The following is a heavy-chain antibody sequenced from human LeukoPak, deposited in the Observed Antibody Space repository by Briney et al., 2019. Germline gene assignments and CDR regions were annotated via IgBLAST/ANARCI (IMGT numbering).Heavy chain of an antibody. CDR1: EYTFTIYY. D-gene: IGHD6-13*01. J-gene: IGHJ6*03. V-gene: IGHV1-46*01. CDR3: ARGWEYSSSWYYYYYYYMDV. Sequence: GASVKVSCKASEYTFTIYYMHWVRQAPGQGREWMGIINPSGGSTSYAQKFQGRVTMTRNTSISTAYMELSSLRSEDTAVYYCARGWEYSSSWYYYYYYYMDVWGKGTTVTISS. CDR2: INPSGGST.